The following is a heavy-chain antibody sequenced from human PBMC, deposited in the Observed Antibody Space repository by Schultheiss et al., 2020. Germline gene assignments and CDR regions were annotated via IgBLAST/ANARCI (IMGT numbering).Heavy chain of an antibody. CDR2: INPSGGST. CDR3: ARGGSGWYVDY. V-gene: IGHV1-46*01. J-gene: IGHJ4*02. D-gene: IGHD6-19*01. CDR1: GYTFTSYY. Sequence: ASVKVSCKASGYTFTSYYMHWVRQAPGQGLEWMGIINPSGGSTSYAQKFQGRVTMTRDTSISTAYMELSRLRSDDTAVYYCARGGSGWYVDYWGQGTLVTVSS.